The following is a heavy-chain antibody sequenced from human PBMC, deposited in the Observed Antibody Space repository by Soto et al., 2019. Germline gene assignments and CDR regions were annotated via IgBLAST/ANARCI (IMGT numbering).Heavy chain of an antibody. J-gene: IGHJ5*02. V-gene: IGHV1-8*01. CDR3: XXXXXEYSSATGFDL. CDR2: MNPNSGNT. CDR1: GYTFTHYD. Sequence: QVQLVQSGAEVKKPGASVKVSCKASGYTFTHYDINWVRQXPGQGLEWMGWMNPNSGNTGYAQKXXXXXXXXXXXXXXXXXXXXXXXXXXXXXXXXXXXXXXEYSSATGFDLWGQGTLVTVSS. D-gene: IGHD6-6*01.